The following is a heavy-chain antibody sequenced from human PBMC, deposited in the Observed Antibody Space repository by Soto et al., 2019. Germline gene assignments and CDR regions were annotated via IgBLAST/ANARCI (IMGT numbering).Heavy chain of an antibody. V-gene: IGHV3-21*01. CDR1: GFIFSSYT. CDR2: ISASSTYI. Sequence: EVQLVESGGGLVKPGGSLTLSCAASGFIFSSYTMNWVHQAPGKGLEWVSSISASSTYIYYADSLKGRFTISRNNAYNSLYLQINSLSAEDTAVYYCARGWLRDPWMYWGQGTLVTVSS. J-gene: IGHJ4*02. CDR3: ARGWLRDPWMY. D-gene: IGHD5-12*01.